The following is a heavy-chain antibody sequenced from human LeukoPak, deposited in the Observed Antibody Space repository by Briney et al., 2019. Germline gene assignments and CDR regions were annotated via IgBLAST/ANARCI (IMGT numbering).Heavy chain of an antibody. CDR2: ISGSGGST. V-gene: IGHV3-23*01. Sequence: GGSLRLSCATSGFTFSSYAMSWVRQAPGKGLEWGSAISGSGGSTYYADSVKGRFTISRDNSKNTLYLQMNSLRAEDTAVYYCAKDVSRIQPPRYFDYWGQGTLVTVSS. CDR1: GFTFSSYA. CDR3: AKDVSRIQPPRYFDY. J-gene: IGHJ4*02. D-gene: IGHD5-18*01.